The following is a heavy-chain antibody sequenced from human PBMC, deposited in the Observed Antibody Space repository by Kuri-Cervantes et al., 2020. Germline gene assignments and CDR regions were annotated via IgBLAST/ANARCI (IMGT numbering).Heavy chain of an antibody. V-gene: IGHV1-2*02. CDR3: ARDRMGAITWGFDY. CDR2: INLNSGDT. D-gene: IGHD1-26*01. J-gene: IGHJ4*02. Sequence: ASVKVSCKASGYAFTGYYMHWVRQAPGQGLEWMGWINLNSGDTNYAQNFQGRVTMTRDTSISTVYMELSSLRSDDTAVYYCARDRMGAITWGFDYWGQGTLVTVSS. CDR1: GYAFTGYY.